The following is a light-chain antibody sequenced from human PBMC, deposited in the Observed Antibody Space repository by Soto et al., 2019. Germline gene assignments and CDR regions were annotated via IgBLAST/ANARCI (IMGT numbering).Light chain of an antibody. V-gene: IGKV3-11*01. CDR3: QQRSNWPT. Sequence: EIVLTQSPATLSFFPGKKPPSPGGPIRGVTAYLAWYHQKPDQAPRLLIYDASNRATGIPARFSGSGSGTDFTLTISSLEPEDFAVYYCQQRSNWPTFGPGTKVEIK. J-gene: IGKJ1*01. CDR1: RGVTAY. CDR2: DAS.